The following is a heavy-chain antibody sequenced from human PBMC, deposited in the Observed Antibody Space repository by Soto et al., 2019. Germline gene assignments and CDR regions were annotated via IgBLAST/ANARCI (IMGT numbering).Heavy chain of an antibody. CDR3: ARDPRLHYYDSSGSPHDAFDI. CDR1: GFTFSDYY. J-gene: IGHJ3*02. Sequence: PGGSLRLSCAASGFTFSDYYMSWIRQAPGKGLEWVSYISSSGSTIYYADSVKGRFTISRDNAKNSLYLQMNSLRAEDTAVYYYARDPRLHYYDSSGSPHDAFDIWGQGTMVSVSS. CDR2: ISSSGSTI. D-gene: IGHD3-22*01. V-gene: IGHV3-11*01.